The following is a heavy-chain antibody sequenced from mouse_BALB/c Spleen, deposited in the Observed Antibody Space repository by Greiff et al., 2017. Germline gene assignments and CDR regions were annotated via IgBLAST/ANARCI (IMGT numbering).Heavy chain of an antibody. V-gene: IGHV1-20*02. D-gene: IGHD1-1*01. Sequence: VQLQQSGPELVKPGASVKISCKASGYSFTGYFMNWVMQSHGKSLEWIGRINPYNGDTFYNQKFKGKATLTVDKSSSTAHMELRSLASEDSAVYDCAREGDYATRAMDYWGQGTSVTVSS. J-gene: IGHJ4*01. CDR2: INPYNGDT. CDR1: GYSFTGYF. CDR3: AREGDYATRAMDY.